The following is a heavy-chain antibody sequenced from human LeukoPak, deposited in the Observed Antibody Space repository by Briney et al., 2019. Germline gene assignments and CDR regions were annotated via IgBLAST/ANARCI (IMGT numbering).Heavy chain of an antibody. D-gene: IGHD6-19*01. CDR3: VKDGDSAGWYYYFDY. Sequence: AGESLRLSCSASGFTFSSYAMHWVRQAPGKGLEYVSGIRSIGGSTNYADSVKGRFTISRDNSKNTVYLQMSSLRAEDTAVYYCVKDGDSAGWYYYFDYWGQGTLVTVSS. CDR1: GFTFSSYA. J-gene: IGHJ4*02. V-gene: IGHV3-64D*06. CDR2: IRSIGGST.